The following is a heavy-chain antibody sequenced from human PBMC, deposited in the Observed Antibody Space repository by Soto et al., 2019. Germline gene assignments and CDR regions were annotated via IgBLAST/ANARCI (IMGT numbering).Heavy chain of an antibody. D-gene: IGHD5-12*01. J-gene: IGHJ6*02. V-gene: IGHV1-2*04. CDR1: GYTFTGYY. CDR2: INPNSGGT. CDR3: AKSRSGYVYYGMDV. Sequence: ASVKVSCKASGYTFTGYYMHWVRQAPGQGLEWMGWINPNSGGTNYAQKFQGWVTMTRDTSISTAYMELSRLRSDDTAVYYCAKSRSGYVYYGMDVWGQGTTVTVSS.